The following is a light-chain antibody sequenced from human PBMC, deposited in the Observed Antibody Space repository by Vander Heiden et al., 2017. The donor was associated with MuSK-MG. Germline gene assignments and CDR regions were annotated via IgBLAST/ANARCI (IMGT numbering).Light chain of an antibody. CDR1: SGSVYSGLY. J-gene: IGLJ2*01. V-gene: IGLV8-61*01. CDR3: VLYMGNGIWI. Sequence: QTVVTQEPSFSVSPGGTVTLTCGLSSGSVYSGLYPNCYQQPPGQAPRTVIYTTSTRSSGVPNRFSGSILGNKAALTITGAQADDECDYYCVLYMGNGIWIFGGGTKLTVL. CDR2: TTS.